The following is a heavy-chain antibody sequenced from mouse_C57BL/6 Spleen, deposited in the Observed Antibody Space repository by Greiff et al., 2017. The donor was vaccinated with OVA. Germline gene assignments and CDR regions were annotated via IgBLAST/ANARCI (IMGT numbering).Heavy chain of an antibody. CDR1: GFSLTSYG. CDR3: AKNGDYGSSYDAMDY. Sequence: QVQLQQSGPGLVQPSQSLSITCTVSGFSLTSYGVHWVRQSPGKGLEWLGVIWRGGSTDYNAAFMSRLSITKDNSKSQVFFKMNSLQADDTAIYYCAKNGDYGSSYDAMDYWGQGTSVTVSS. V-gene: IGHV2-5*01. D-gene: IGHD1-1*01. CDR2: IWRGGST. J-gene: IGHJ4*01.